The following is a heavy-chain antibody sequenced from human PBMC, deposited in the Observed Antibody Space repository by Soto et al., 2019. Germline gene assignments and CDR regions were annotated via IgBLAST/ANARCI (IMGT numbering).Heavy chain of an antibody. D-gene: IGHD2-2*02. CDR1: GFTFSSYA. J-gene: IGHJ5*02. CDR2: ISGSGGST. CDR3: AKDLSAAILWGWFDP. Sequence: GGSLRLSCAASGFTFSSYAMSWVRQAPGKGLEWVSAISGSGGSTYYADSVKGRFTISRDNSKNTLYLQMNSLRAEDTAVYYCAKDLSAAILWGWFDPWGQGTLVTVSS. V-gene: IGHV3-23*01.